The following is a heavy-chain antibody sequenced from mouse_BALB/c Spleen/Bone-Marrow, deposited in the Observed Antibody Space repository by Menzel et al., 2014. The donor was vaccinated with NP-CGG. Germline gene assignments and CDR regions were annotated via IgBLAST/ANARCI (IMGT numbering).Heavy chain of an antibody. CDR2: INPNNGGT. V-gene: IGHV1-18*01. J-gene: IGHJ2*01. CDR1: GYTFTDYT. Sequence: EVQLQQSAPELVMPRASVKISCKIPGYTFTDYTIYWVKKSHGKSLEWIGRINPNNGGTNYNQKFKDKATLTLDKSSSTAYMELRSLTSEDSAVYYCARGLWYYWGQGTTLTVSS. D-gene: IGHD1-1*02. CDR3: ARGLWYY.